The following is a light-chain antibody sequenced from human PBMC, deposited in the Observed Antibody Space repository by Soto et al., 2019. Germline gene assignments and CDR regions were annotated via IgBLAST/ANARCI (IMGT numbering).Light chain of an antibody. J-gene: IGKJ4*01. CDR2: DAS. CDR3: QQHNNWPLT. Sequence: EIVLTQSPATLSLSPGERATLSCRASQSISSHLAWYQQKPGQAPRLLMYDASNRATGIPARFSGGGSGTDFTLTISSLEPEDLAVYYCQQHNNWPLTFGGGTKVEIK. CDR1: QSISSH. V-gene: IGKV3-11*01.